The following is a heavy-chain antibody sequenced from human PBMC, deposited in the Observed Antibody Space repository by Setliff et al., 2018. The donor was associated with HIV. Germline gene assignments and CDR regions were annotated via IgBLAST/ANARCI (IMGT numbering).Heavy chain of an antibody. V-gene: IGHV3-15*01. Sequence: GGSLRLSCAASGFSFSDAWMSWVRQAPGKGLEWVGRIKSKSDGETTDYAAPVKGRFTISRDNARNLVYLQMNSLKGDDTAVYYCARDVAVAATEFWGQGIQVTVSS. CDR3: ARDVAVAATEF. CDR1: GFSFSDAW. CDR2: IKSKSDGETT. J-gene: IGHJ4*02. D-gene: IGHD6-19*01.